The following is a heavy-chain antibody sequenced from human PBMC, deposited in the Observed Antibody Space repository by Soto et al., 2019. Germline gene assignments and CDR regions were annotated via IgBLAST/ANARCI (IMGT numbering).Heavy chain of an antibody. V-gene: IGHV1-69*06. CDR1: GGTFSSYA. CDR2: IIPIFGTA. CDR3: ATYYYDSSGYYGSAFDI. J-gene: IGHJ3*02. D-gene: IGHD3-22*01. Sequence: SVKVSCKASGGTFSSYAISWVRQAPGQGLEWMGGIIPIFGTANYAQKFQGRVTITADKSTSTAYMELSSLRSEDTAVYYCATYYYDSSGYYGSAFDIWSQGTMVTVSS.